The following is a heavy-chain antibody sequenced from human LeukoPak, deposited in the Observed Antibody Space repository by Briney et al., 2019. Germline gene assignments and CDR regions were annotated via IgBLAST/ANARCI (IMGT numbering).Heavy chain of an antibody. CDR1: GFTFSNYW. CDR3: ARSGLEDAFDI. Sequence: GGSLRLSCAASGFTFSNYWMHWVRQAPGKGLVWVSRINSDGINTSYADSVKGRFTISRDNAKNSLYLQMNSLRAEDTAVYYCARSGLEDAFDIWGQGTMVTVSS. V-gene: IGHV3-74*01. J-gene: IGHJ3*02. CDR2: INSDGINT. D-gene: IGHD3/OR15-3a*01.